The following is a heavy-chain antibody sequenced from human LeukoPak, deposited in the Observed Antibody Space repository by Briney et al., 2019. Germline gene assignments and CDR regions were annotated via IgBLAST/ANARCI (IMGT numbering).Heavy chain of an antibody. J-gene: IGHJ3*01. V-gene: IGHV3-11*06. CDR3: ARDGGVCSGGSCYCEALDF. Sequence: PGGSLRLSCAASGFTFSVYYMNWIRQAPGKGLEWVSYISSSSSYTNYADSVKGRFTISRDNSENSLYLQMNSLRAEDTAVYYCARDGGVCSGGSCYCEALDFWGQGTMVTVSS. CDR2: ISSSSSYT. CDR1: GFTFSVYY. D-gene: IGHD2-15*01.